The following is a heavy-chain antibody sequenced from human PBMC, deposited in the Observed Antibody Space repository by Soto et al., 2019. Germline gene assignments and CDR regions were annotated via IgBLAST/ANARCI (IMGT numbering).Heavy chain of an antibody. V-gene: IGHV3-21*01. Sequence: GGSLRLSCAASGFTFSSYSMNWVRQAPGKGLEWVSSISSSSSYIYYADSVKGRFTISRDNAKNSLYLQMNSLRAEDTAVYYCARVGYYDFWSGYPPRYGMDVWGQGTTVTVSS. CDR3: ARVGYYDFWSGYPPRYGMDV. CDR2: ISSSSSYI. D-gene: IGHD3-3*01. CDR1: GFTFSSYS. J-gene: IGHJ6*02.